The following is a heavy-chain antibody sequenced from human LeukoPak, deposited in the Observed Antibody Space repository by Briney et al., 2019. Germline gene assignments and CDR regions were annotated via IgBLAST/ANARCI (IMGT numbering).Heavy chain of an antibody. CDR2: INHSGST. J-gene: IGHJ4*02. CDR3: ARRHRRVAGTVGGIDY. V-gene: IGHV4-34*01. D-gene: IGHD6-19*01. Sequence: PSETLSPTCTVSGGSISAYYWSWIRQPPGKGLEWIGEINHSGSTNYNPSLKSRVTISVDTSKNQFSLKLGSVTAADTAVYYCARRHRRVAGTVGGIDYWGQGTLVTVSS. CDR1: GGSISAYY.